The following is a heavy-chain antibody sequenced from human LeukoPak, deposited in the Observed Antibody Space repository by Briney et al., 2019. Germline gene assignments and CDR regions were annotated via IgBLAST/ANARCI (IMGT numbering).Heavy chain of an antibody. CDR2: ISGAGSTI. V-gene: IGHV3-48*03. CDR1: GFTFISYE. J-gene: IGHJ4*02. D-gene: IGHD3-22*01. Sequence: GGSLRLSCAASGFTFISYEMNWVRQAPGKGLGWVSYISGAGSTINFADSVKGRFTISRDNAKNSLSVHMNSLRAEDTAVYYCARSSYDSRGYYYFDYWGQGTLVTVSS. CDR3: ARSSYDSRGYYYFDY.